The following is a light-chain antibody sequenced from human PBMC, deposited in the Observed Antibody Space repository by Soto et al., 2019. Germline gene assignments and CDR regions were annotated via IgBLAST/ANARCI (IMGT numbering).Light chain of an antibody. J-gene: IGKJ5*01. V-gene: IGKV3-15*01. Sequence: EIVMTQSPGTLCVSPGERVTLSCRASQTVDGDLAWYQHKPGQAPRILITRASTRATGIPARFSASGFGTEFTLTISSLQSEDFAVYYCQQYHNWPPITFGQGTRLEI. CDR1: QTVDGD. CDR3: QQYHNWPPIT. CDR2: RAS.